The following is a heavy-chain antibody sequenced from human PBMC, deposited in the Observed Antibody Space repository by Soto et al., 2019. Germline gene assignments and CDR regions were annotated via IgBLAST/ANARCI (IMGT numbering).Heavy chain of an antibody. J-gene: IGHJ6*02. Sequence: QVQLVQSGAEVKKPGSSVKVSCKASGGTFSSYAISWVRQAPGQGLEWMGGIIPFFGTANYAQKFRGRVTLTADEATSTAYREVRSLRCEDTAVYYWATVDTAMGYYYYGMDVWGQGTRVTVSS. CDR2: IIPFFGTA. CDR1: GGTFSSYA. CDR3: ATVDTAMGYYYYGMDV. V-gene: IGHV1-69*12. D-gene: IGHD5-18*01.